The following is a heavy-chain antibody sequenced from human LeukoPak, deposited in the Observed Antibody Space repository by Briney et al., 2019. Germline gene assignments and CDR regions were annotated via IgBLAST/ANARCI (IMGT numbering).Heavy chain of an antibody. CDR2: IWYDGSNK. CDR3: ARDWDTISRRAFDI. Sequence: GRSPRLSCAASGFTFSSYGMHWVRQAPGKGLEWVAVIWYDGSNKYYADSVKGRFTISRDNSKNTVYLEMNSLRAEDTAVYYCARDWDTISRRAFDIWGQGTMVTVSS. V-gene: IGHV3-33*01. D-gene: IGHD5-18*01. J-gene: IGHJ3*02. CDR1: GFTFSSYG.